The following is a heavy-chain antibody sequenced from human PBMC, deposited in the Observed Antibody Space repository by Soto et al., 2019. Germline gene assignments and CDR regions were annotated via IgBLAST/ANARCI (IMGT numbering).Heavy chain of an antibody. D-gene: IGHD3-22*01. J-gene: IGHJ4*02. CDR1: GYSFVTYG. CDR3: ATEPIYYNDGSGYYPLGH. Sequence: QVQLVQSGAEVKKPGASVKVSCKASGYSFVTYGFSWVRQVPGQGLECVGWISAHNGDTHYSQKFQGRVTLTTDTSTNTGYMELRSLTSDDTAVYFCATEPIYYNDGSGYYPLGHWGQGTLVTVSS. V-gene: IGHV1-18*04. CDR2: ISAHNGDT.